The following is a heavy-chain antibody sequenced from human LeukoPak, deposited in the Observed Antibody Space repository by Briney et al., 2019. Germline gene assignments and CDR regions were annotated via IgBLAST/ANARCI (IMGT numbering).Heavy chain of an antibody. Sequence: PGGSLRLSCAASGFTFSSYAMHWVRQAPGKGLEWVSYMSGTGSAIFYADSVRGRFTISRDNAKNSLFLQMNGLRAEDTAIYYCVRQFCSGGGCYFDYWGQGTLVTVSS. CDR2: MSGTGSAI. V-gene: IGHV3-48*03. J-gene: IGHJ4*02. D-gene: IGHD2-15*01. CDR1: GFTFSSYA. CDR3: VRQFCSGGGCYFDY.